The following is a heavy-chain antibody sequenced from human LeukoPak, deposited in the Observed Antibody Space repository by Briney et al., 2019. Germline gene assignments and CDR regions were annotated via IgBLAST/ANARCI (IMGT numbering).Heavy chain of an antibody. CDR1: GGTFHSYI. CDR3: ARDQRPSCLGGICYSGDY. Sequence: ASVKVSCKASGGTFHSYIVTWVRQAPGQGLEWMGGIVPIIGTANYAQKFQGRVTITADDSTSTAYMELRSLTSEDTAIYYCARDQRPSCLGGICYSGDYWGQGTLVTVTS. V-gene: IGHV1-69*01. J-gene: IGHJ4*02. D-gene: IGHD2-15*01. CDR2: IVPIIGTA.